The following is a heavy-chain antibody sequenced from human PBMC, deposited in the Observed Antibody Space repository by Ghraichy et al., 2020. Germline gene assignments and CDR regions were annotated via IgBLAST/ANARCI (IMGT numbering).Heavy chain of an antibody. D-gene: IGHD2-2*01. CDR3: ARDIVVVPAASRVGDGMDV. CDR2: ISAYNGNT. V-gene: IGHV1-18*04. Sequence: ASVKVSCKASGYTFTSYGISWVRQAPGQGLEWMGWISAYNGNTNYAQKLQGRVTMTTDTSTSTAYMELRSLRSDDTAVYYCARDIVVVPAASRVGDGMDVWGQGTTVTVSS. CDR1: GYTFTSYG. J-gene: IGHJ6*02.